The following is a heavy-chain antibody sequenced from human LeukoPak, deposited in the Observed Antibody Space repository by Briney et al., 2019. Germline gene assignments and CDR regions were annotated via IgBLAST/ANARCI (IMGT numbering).Heavy chain of an antibody. V-gene: IGHV3-33*01. CDR2: IWYDGSNK. CDR1: GFTISSYG. CDR3: AREYDSSGQLPDY. J-gene: IGHJ4*02. Sequence: PGRSLRLSCAASGFTISSYGMHWVRQAPGKGLEWVAVIWYDGSNKYYADSVKGRFTISRDNSKNTLYLQMNSLRAEDTAVYYCAREYDSSGQLPDYWGQGTLVTVSS. D-gene: IGHD3-22*01.